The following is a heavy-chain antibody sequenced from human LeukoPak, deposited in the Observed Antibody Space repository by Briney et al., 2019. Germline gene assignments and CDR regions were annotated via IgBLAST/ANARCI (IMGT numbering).Heavy chain of an antibody. V-gene: IGHV4-59*01. Sequence: SETLSLTCTLSGGSISTYYWSWIRQPPGKGLEWIGYIYHSGSTNYNPSLKSRDTISVDTSKNQFSLKLSSVTAADTAVYYCARGGGYASPIGYWGQGALVTVSS. D-gene: IGHD5-12*01. CDR3: ARGGGYASPIGY. CDR2: IYHSGST. CDR1: GGSISTYY. J-gene: IGHJ4*02.